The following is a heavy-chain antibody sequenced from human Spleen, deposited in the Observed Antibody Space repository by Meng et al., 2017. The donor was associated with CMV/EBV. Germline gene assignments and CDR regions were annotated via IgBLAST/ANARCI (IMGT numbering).Heavy chain of an antibody. CDR3: ARELWEPPHFDY. V-gene: IGHV1-2*02. D-gene: IGHD1-26*01. J-gene: IGHJ4*02. Sequence: ASVKVSCQASGYTFTGYYMHWVRQAPGQGLEWMGWINPNSGGTNYAQKFQGRVTMTRDTSISTAYMELSRLRSDDTAVYYCARELWEPPHFDYWGQGTLVTVSS. CDR2: INPNSGGT. CDR1: GYTFTGYY.